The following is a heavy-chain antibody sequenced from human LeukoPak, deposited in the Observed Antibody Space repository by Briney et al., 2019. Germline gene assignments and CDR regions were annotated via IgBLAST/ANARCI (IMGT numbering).Heavy chain of an antibody. V-gene: IGHV3-30*02. D-gene: IGHD2-8*02. CDR2: IAHHGSNK. CDR3: AKDGSWSCTD. J-gene: IGHJ4*02. Sequence: GGSLRLSCAASGFTFSRNAIHWVRQGPSKGVEWVSYIAHHGSNKYYADSVKGRFTISRDNSKRTLYLQMNSLRADDTAVYYCAKDGSWSCTDWGQGTLVTVSS. CDR1: GFTFSRNA.